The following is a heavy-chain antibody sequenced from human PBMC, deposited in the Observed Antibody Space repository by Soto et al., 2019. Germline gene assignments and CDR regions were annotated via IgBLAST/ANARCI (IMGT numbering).Heavy chain of an antibody. V-gene: IGHV6-1*01. CDR2: TYYRSRWYN. J-gene: IGHJ6*02. CDR3: ARSEEDSDYYYYGMDV. CDR1: GDSVSSNSVA. D-gene: IGHD2-15*01. Sequence: SQTLSLTCVISGDSVSSNSVAWNWVRQSPSRGLEWLGRTYYRSRWYNDYAVSVRSRIAINPDTSKNHFSLQLNSVTPDDTAVYYCARSEEDSDYYYYGMDVWRQGTTVTVSS.